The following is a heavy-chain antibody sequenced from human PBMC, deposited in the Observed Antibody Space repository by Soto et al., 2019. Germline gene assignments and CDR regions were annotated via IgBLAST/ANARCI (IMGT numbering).Heavy chain of an antibody. V-gene: IGHV1-69*06. CDR1: GGTFSSYA. CDR2: IIPIFGTA. Sequence: SVKVSCKASGGTFSSYAISWVRQAPGQGLEWMGGIIPIFGTANYAQKFQGRVTITADKSTSTAYMELSSLRSEDTAVYYCARTVSSSPPYYYYYGMDVWGQGTTVTAP. CDR3: ARTVSSSPPYYYYYGMDV. J-gene: IGHJ6*02. D-gene: IGHD6-6*01.